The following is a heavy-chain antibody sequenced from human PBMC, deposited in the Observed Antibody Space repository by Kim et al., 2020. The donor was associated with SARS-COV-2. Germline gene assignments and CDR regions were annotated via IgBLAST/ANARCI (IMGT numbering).Heavy chain of an antibody. D-gene: IGHD6-13*01. V-gene: IGHV3-23*01. Sequence: DSVKGRFTISRDNSKNTLYLQMNSLRAEDTAVYYCAKDSRGYSSSRGPFDYWGQGTLVTVSS. J-gene: IGHJ4*02. CDR3: AKDSRGYSSSRGPFDY.